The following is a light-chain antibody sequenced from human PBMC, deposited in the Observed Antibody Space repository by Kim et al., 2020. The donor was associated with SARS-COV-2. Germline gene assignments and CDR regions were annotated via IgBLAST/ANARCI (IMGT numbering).Light chain of an antibody. CDR3: SSYTTNSTWV. V-gene: IGLV2-14*01. Sequence: QSALTQPASVSGSPGQSITISCTGTSSDVGGYNYVSWYQQHSGKAPKLMIYDVSKRPSGVSNRFSGSKSGNTASLTISGLQAEDEADYYCSSYTTNSTWVFGGGTQLTVL. CDR2: DVS. CDR1: SSDVGGYNY. J-gene: IGLJ3*02.